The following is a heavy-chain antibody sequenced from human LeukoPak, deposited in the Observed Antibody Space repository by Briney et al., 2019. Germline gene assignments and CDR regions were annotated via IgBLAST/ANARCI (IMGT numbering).Heavy chain of an antibody. CDR1: GGSVSGFY. V-gene: IGHV4-34*01. J-gene: IGHJ4*02. Sequence: SETLSLTCAVYGGSVSGFYWSWIRQPPGKGLEWIGEISHSGRTNYNPSLKSRVTISVDTSENQFSLQLSSVTAADTAVYYCARGGLYGLSFFDYWGQGTLVTVSS. CDR3: ARGGLYGLSFFDY. CDR2: ISHSGRT. D-gene: IGHD2-8*01.